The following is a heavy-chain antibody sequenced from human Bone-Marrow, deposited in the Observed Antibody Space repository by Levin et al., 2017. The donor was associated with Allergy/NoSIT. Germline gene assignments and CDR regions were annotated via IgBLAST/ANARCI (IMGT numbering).Heavy chain of an antibody. Sequence: SETLSLICSVSGASVNSGSNYWSWIRQPPGKGLEWIGNINYRGSTNYNPSLRGRVTISADTSKNHLSLELRSVTAADTAVYYCARDLDYYYYVDVWGKGTSLTVS. V-gene: IGHV4-61*03. CDR1: GASVNSGSNY. J-gene: IGHJ6*03. CDR2: INYRGST. CDR3: ARDLDYYYYVDV.